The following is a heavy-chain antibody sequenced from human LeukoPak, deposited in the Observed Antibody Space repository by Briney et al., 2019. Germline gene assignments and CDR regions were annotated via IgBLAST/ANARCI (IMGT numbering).Heavy chain of an antibody. Sequence: KASETLSLTCTVSGDSISTSNSYWGWIRQPPGKGLEWIGSIYYSGNTYYNASLKSRVTISVDTSKNQFSLKLTSVTAADTAVYYCARQGYYYDSSGYYSQPPYYYYYMDVWGKGTTVTISS. CDR3: ARQGYYYDSSGYYSQPPYYYYYMDV. V-gene: IGHV4-39*01. CDR2: IYYSGNT. CDR1: GDSISTSNSY. J-gene: IGHJ6*03. D-gene: IGHD3-22*01.